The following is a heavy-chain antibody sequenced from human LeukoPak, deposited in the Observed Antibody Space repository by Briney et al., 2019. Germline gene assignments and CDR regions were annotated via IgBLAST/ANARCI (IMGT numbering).Heavy chain of an antibody. V-gene: IGHV3-23*01. CDR3: AKSGYNRFDY. Sequence: PGGTLRLSCAASGFTFSSFGMSWVRQAPGKGLEWVSGISGSGDSTYYADSVKGRFTISRDNSKKTLYLQMNSLRAEDTAVYYCAKSGYNRFDYWGQGTRVTVSS. D-gene: IGHD5-24*01. CDR2: ISGSGDST. J-gene: IGHJ4*02. CDR1: GFTFSSFG.